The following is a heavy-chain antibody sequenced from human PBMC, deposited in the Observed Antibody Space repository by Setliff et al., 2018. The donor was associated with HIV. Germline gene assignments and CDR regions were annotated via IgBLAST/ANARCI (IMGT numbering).Heavy chain of an antibody. J-gene: IGHJ4*02. Sequence: PSETLSLTCTVSGGSISSYYWSWIRQPPGKGLEWIGNIYYSGSTNYNPSLKSRVTISVDTSKNQFSLKLSSVTAADTAVYYCARGDSSGWYKRANYFDYWGQGTLVTVSS. D-gene: IGHD6-19*01. CDR1: GGSISSYY. CDR3: ARGDSSGWYKRANYFDY. V-gene: IGHV4-59*01. CDR2: IYYSGST.